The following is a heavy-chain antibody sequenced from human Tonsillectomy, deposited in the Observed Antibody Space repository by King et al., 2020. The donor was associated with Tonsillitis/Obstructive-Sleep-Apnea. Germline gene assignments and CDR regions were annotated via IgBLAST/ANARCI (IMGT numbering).Heavy chain of an antibody. CDR1: GGTFSRYA. D-gene: IGHD5-18*01. Sequence: QLVESGGEVKKPGSSVKGSCKASGGTFSRYAISGGRQAPGEGIEWRGGIINTFGTANYAQKFQGRGTITADESTSTAYMELSSLRSEDTAVYYCARQVGYSYGYKYYFDYWGQGTLVTVSS. CDR3: ARQVGYSYGYKYYFDY. J-gene: IGHJ4*02. V-gene: IGHV1-69*01. CDR2: IINTFGTA.